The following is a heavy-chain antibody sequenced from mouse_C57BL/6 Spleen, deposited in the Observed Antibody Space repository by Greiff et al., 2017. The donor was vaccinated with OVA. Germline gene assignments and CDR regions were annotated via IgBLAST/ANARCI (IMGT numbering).Heavy chain of an antibody. J-gene: IGHJ1*03. D-gene: IGHD2-2*01. CDR2: INPNNGGT. V-gene: IGHV1-26*01. Sequence: EVQLQQSGPELVKPGASVKISCKASGYTFTDYYMNWVKQSHGKSLEWIGDINPNNGGTSYNQKFKGKATLTVDKSSSTAYMELRSLTSEDSAVYYCARGVVTPWYFDVWGTGTTVTVSS. CDR1: GYTFTDYY. CDR3: ARGVVTPWYFDV.